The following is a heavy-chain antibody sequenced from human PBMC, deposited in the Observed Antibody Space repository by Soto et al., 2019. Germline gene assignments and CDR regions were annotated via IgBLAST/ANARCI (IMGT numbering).Heavy chain of an antibody. CDR2: IIPIFGTA. CDR3: ARSYYYASSGYYYLSNDAFDI. D-gene: IGHD3-22*01. Sequence: QVQLVQSGAEVKKPGSSVKVSCKASGGTFSSYAISWVRQAPGQGLEWMGGIIPIFGTANYAQKFQGRVTITADESTSTAYMELSSLRCEDTAVYYCARSYYYASSGYYYLSNDAFDIWCQGTMVTVSS. CDR1: GGTFSSYA. V-gene: IGHV1-69*01. J-gene: IGHJ3*02.